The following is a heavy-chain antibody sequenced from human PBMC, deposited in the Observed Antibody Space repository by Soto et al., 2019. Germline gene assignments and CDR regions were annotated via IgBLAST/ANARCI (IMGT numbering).Heavy chain of an antibody. Sequence: SETLSLTCAGSGGSISSGGYSWSWIRQPPGKGLEWIGYIYHSGSTCYNPSLKSRVTISVDRSKNQFSLKLSSVTAADTAVYSCARHPRPLRQGPLVTVP. CDR1: GGSISSGGYS. V-gene: IGHV4-30-2*01. CDR2: IYHSGST. CDR3: ARHPRP. J-gene: IGHJ5*02.